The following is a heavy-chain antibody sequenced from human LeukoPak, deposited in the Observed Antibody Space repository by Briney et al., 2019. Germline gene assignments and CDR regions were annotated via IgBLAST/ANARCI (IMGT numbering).Heavy chain of an antibody. V-gene: IGHV1-69*13. Sequence: SVKVSCKASGGTFSSYAISWVRQAPGQGLEWIGGIIPIFGTANYAQKFQGRVTITADESTSTAYMELSSLRSEDTAVYYCARLWFGGLLSTNWFDPWGQGTLVTVSS. CDR2: IIPIFGTA. J-gene: IGHJ5*02. D-gene: IGHD3-10*01. CDR3: ARLWFGGLLSTNWFDP. CDR1: GGTFSSYA.